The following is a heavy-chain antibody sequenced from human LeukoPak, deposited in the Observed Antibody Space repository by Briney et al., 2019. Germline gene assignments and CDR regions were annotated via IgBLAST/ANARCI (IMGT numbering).Heavy chain of an antibody. D-gene: IGHD5-18*01. Sequence: PPETLSLTCAVYGGSFSGYYWSWIRQPPGKGLEWIGEINHSGSTNYNPSLKSRVTISVDTSKNQFSLKLSSVTAADTAVYYCAREWVDTAMVYYFDYWGQGTLVTVSS. CDR3: AREWVDTAMVYYFDY. J-gene: IGHJ4*02. V-gene: IGHV4-34*01. CDR1: GGSFSGYY. CDR2: INHSGST.